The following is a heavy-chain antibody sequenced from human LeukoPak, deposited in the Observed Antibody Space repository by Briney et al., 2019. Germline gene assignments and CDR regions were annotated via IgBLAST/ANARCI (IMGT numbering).Heavy chain of an antibody. Sequence: GGSLRLSCAASGFTFSSYEMHWVRQAPGKGLEGVSYISSSGSTIYYADSVKGRFTISRDNAKNSLYLQMNSLRAEDTAVYYCARVGYSSSWYRKYYFDYWGQGTLVTVSS. CDR2: ISSSGSTI. V-gene: IGHV3-48*03. CDR3: ARVGYSSSWYRKYYFDY. J-gene: IGHJ4*02. CDR1: GFTFSSYE. D-gene: IGHD6-13*01.